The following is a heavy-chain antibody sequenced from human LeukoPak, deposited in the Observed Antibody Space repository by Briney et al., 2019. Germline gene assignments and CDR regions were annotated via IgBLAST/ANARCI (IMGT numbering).Heavy chain of an antibody. Sequence: GGSLRLSCAVSGITLSNYGMSGVRQAPGRGGEGVAGISDSGGSTNYADSVKGRFTISRDNAKNTLYLQMNSLRAEDTAVYFCAKRGVVIRVILVGFHKQAYYFDSWGQGALVTVSS. CDR3: AKRGVVIRVILVGFHKQAYYFDS. CDR2: ISDSGGST. V-gene: IGHV3-23*01. CDR1: GITLSNYG. J-gene: IGHJ4*02. D-gene: IGHD3-10*01.